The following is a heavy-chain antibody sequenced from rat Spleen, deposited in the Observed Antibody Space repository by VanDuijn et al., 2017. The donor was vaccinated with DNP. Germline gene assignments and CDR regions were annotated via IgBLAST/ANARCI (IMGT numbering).Heavy chain of an antibody. V-gene: IGHV3-3*01. J-gene: IGHJ4*01. CDR3: ARWPGYNPPYAMDA. CDR1: GYSITSSYR. D-gene: IGHD1-4*01. Sequence: EVQLQESGPGLVKPSQSLSLTCSVTGYSITSSYRWNWIQKFPGNKLEWMGSVNSAGSTNYNPSLKSRISITRDISKNQLFLQVNSVTTEDTATYYCARWPGYNPPYAMDAWGQGTSVTVSS. CDR2: VNSAGST.